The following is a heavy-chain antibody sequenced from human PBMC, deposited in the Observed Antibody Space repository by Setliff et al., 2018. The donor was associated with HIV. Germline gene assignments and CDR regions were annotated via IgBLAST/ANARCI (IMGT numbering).Heavy chain of an antibody. D-gene: IGHD3-16*01. J-gene: IGHJ6*02. Sequence: PSETLSLTCAVSGGSISSRNWWSWVRQPPGKGLEWIGEIYNSGYTSYKPSLKSRVTISVDTSKNQFSLKLGSVTAADTAVYYCARGGYYYYFGVDVWGQGTTVTVSS. V-gene: IGHV4-4*02. CDR1: GGSISSRNW. CDR3: ARGGYYYYFGVDV. CDR2: IYNSGYT.